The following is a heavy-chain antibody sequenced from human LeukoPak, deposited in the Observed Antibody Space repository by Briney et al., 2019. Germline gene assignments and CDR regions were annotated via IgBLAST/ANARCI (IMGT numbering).Heavy chain of an antibody. V-gene: IGHV4-4*09. CDR1: GGSISSYY. CDR3: AVGVATSLLPGYYYMDV. Sequence: SETLSLTCTVSGGSISSYYWSWIRQPPGKGLEWIGYIYTSGSTNYNPSLKSRVTISVDTSKNQFSLKLSSVTAADTAVYYCAVGVATSLLPGYYYMDVWGKGTTVTVSS. D-gene: IGHD5-12*01. CDR2: IYTSGST. J-gene: IGHJ6*03.